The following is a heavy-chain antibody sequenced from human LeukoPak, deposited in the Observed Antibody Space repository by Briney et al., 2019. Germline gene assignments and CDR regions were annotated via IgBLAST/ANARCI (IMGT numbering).Heavy chain of an antibody. V-gene: IGHV4-59*01. CDR1: GGSISSYY. Sequence: SETLSLTCTVSGGSISSYYWSWIRQPPGKGLEWIGYIYYSGSTNYNPSLKSRVTISVDTSKNQFSLKLSSVTAADTAVYYCAKVPNSGWIFDYWGQGTLVTVSS. J-gene: IGHJ4*02. D-gene: IGHD6-19*01. CDR2: IYYSGST. CDR3: AKVPNSGWIFDY.